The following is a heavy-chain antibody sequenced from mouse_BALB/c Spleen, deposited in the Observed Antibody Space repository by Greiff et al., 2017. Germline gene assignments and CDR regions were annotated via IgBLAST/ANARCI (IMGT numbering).Heavy chain of an antibody. D-gene: IGHD3-2*01. Sequence: QVQLQQSGAELARPGASVKMSCKASGYTFTSYTMHWVKQRPGQGLEWIGYINPSSGYTNYNQKFKDKATLTADKSSSTAYMQLSSLTSEDSAVYYCARGDSSGYVNYAMDYWGQGTSVTVSS. V-gene: IGHV1-4*01. CDR2: INPSSGYT. J-gene: IGHJ4*01. CDR3: ARGDSSGYVNYAMDY. CDR1: GYTFTSYT.